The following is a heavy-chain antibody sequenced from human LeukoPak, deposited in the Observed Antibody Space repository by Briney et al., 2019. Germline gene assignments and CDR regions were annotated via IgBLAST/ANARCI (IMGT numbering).Heavy chain of an antibody. CDR3: ARGLTGSLNY. Sequence: ASVKVSCKASGYTFSQFDMNWVRQAPGQGPEWMGWMNPTNGNTGYAQQFQGRVTMTRSTALSTAYMELSSLRSDDTAVYYCARGLTGSLNYWGQGTLVTVSS. CDR1: GYTFSQFD. D-gene: IGHD1-14*01. J-gene: IGHJ4*02. CDR2: MNPTNGNT. V-gene: IGHV1-8*01.